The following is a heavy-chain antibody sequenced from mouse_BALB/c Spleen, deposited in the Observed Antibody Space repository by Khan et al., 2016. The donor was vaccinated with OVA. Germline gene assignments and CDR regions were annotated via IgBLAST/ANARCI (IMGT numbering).Heavy chain of an antibody. CDR3: ARSEGTYGDYAY. Sequence: DLVKPGASVKLSCTASGYTFTSYWINWIKQRPGQGLEWLGRIAPGSGDAYYNELFKGKATLTVDPSSSTAYIQLSSLSSEDSGAYCCARSEGTYGDYAYWGQGATLTVSS. D-gene: IGHD2-13*01. V-gene: IGHV1S41*01. CDR1: GYTFTSYW. CDR2: IAPGSGDA. J-gene: IGHJ2*01.